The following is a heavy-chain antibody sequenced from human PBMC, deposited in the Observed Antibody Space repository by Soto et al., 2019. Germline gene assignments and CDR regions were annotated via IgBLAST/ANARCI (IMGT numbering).Heavy chain of an antibody. CDR3: AAAGGQYNWFDP. D-gene: IGHD6-13*01. CDR1: GGSISSYY. J-gene: IGHJ5*02. Sequence: XXTLSLPFTVSGGSISSYYWRWIPQPPGKGLEWIGYIYYTGSTNYNPSLKSRVTISVDTSKNQFSLKLSSLTAADTAVYYCAAAGGQYNWFDPWGQGTLVTVSS. CDR2: IYYTGST. V-gene: IGHV4-59*01.